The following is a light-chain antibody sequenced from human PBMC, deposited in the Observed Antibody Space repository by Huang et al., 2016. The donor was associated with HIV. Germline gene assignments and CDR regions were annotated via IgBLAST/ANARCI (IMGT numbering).Light chain of an antibody. J-gene: IGKJ5*01. V-gene: IGKV2-30*02. Sequence: DVVMTQSPVSLPVTLGQPASISCRSSQSLVHSDGNTYLNWFQQRPGQSPRRLIYKVSIRDSGVPDRFSGSGSGTDFTLKISRVEAEDVGVYYCMQGSGWPITFGQGTRLDIK. CDR1: QSLVHSDGNTY. CDR3: MQGSGWPIT. CDR2: KVS.